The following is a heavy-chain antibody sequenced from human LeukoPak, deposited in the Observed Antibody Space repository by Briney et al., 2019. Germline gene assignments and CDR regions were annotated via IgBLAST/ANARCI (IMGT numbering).Heavy chain of an antibody. CDR1: GFTFNHYA. CDR2: IWYDGSNK. Sequence: QPGGSLRLSCAASGFTFNHYAMHWVRQAPGKGLEWVAIIWYDGSNKYHTDSAKGRFTISRDNSQNMAYPEMNSLRAEDTAVYYCAREGYDSSGYCDYWGQGTLVTVSS. D-gene: IGHD3-22*01. J-gene: IGHJ4*02. CDR3: AREGYDSSGYCDY. V-gene: IGHV3-33*01.